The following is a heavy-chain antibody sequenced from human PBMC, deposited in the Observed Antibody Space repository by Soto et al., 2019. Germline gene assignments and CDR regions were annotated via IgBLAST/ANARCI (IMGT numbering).Heavy chain of an antibody. CDR1: GFTFSSYC. Sequence: LRLSCAASGFTFSSYCMHWVRQAPGKGLEWVAVISYDGSNKYYADSVKGRFTISRDNSKNTLYLQMNSLRAEDTAVYYCAKEYCSSTSCYTAWVDYWGQGTLVTVSS. CDR3: AKEYCSSTSCYTAWVDY. J-gene: IGHJ4*02. CDR2: ISYDGSNK. V-gene: IGHV3-30*18. D-gene: IGHD2-2*02.